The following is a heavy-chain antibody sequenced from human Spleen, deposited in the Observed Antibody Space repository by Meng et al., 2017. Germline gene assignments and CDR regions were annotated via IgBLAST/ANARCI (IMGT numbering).Heavy chain of an antibody. CDR3: VRDRGGTVTRYYFDN. CDR2: ISPNSGGT. Sequence: ASVKVSCKASGYTFTDYYIHWVRQAPGQGLEWMGWISPNSGGTNYAQKFQGRVTMTRDTSISTAYMELSSLRAEDTAVYYCVRDRGGTVTRYYFDNWGQGTLVTVSS. D-gene: IGHD4-17*01. V-gene: IGHV1-2*02. J-gene: IGHJ4*02. CDR1: GYTFTDYY.